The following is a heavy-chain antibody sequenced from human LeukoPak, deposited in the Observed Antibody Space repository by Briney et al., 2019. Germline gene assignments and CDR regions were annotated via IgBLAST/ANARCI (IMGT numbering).Heavy chain of an antibody. Sequence: PSETLSLTCAVSGGSISSSNWWSWVRQPPGKGLEWIGEIYHSGSTNYNPSLKSRVTISVDTSKNQFSLKLSSVTAADTAVYYCARQLAIVVVPAAIMENWFDPWGQGTLVTVSS. CDR2: IYHSGST. J-gene: IGHJ5*02. CDR1: GGSISSSNW. V-gene: IGHV4-4*02. CDR3: ARQLAIVVVPAAIMENWFDP. D-gene: IGHD2-2*01.